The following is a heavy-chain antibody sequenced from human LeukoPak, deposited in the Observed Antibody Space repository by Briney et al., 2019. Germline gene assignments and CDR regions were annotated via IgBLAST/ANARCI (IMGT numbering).Heavy chain of an antibody. CDR3: ARAHVTYYYDSSGYPNPYFDY. J-gene: IGHJ4*02. CDR2: INPSGGST. CDR1: GYTFTSYY. D-gene: IGHD3-22*01. Sequence: ASVKVSCKASGYTFTSYYMHWVRRAPGQGLEWMGIINPSGGSTSYAQKFQGRVTMTRDMSTGTVYMELSSLRSEDTAVYYCARAHVTYYYDSSGYPNPYFDYWGQGTLATVSS. V-gene: IGHV1-46*01.